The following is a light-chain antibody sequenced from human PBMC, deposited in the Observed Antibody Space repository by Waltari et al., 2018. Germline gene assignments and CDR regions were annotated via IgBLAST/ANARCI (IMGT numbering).Light chain of an antibody. Sequence: QPVSTHPPSVSSAPVYCATISCSGSTSNIVTNYVSCYHQLPGLAPKLMIYDISRRPSGVSDRFSGSKSGNSASLASTGLQTEDEADYYCGTWNSSRSVVYVLGTGPHV. CDR3: GTWNSSRSVVYV. V-gene: IGLV1-51*01. CDR1: TSNIVTNY. CDR2: DIS. J-gene: IGLJ1*01.